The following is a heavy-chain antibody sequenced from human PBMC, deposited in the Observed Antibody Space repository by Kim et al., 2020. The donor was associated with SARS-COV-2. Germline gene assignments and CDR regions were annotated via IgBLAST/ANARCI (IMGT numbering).Heavy chain of an antibody. J-gene: IGHJ6*02. V-gene: IGHV3-66*02. D-gene: IGHD2-21*01. Sequence: GGSLRLSCAASGFTVSSRYMSWVRQAPGQGLEWISILYTDYTTNYADSVKGRFTISRDNSKNTLYLQMNSLRAEDTALYYCASFPYCGGDCYDYGMDVWGQGTTVIVSS. CDR2: LYTDYTT. CDR1: GFTVSSRY. CDR3: ASFPYCGGDCYDYGMDV.